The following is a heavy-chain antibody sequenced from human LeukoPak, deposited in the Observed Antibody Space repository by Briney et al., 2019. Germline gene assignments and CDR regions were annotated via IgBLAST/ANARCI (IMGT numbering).Heavy chain of an antibody. CDR3: ARGYSGYYDY. D-gene: IGHD5-12*01. J-gene: IGHJ4*02. Sequence: SETLSLTCTVSGGSMRSYYWTWIRQPPGKGLECIGYVYYTGSTDYNPSLKSRVTISADMSKNQFSLKLSSVTAADTAVYHCARGYSGYYDYWGQGTLVTVSS. V-gene: IGHV4-59*08. CDR1: GGSMRSYY. CDR2: VYYTGST.